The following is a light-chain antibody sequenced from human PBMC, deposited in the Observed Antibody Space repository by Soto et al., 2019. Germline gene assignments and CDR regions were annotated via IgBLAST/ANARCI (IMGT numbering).Light chain of an antibody. CDR3: QTWGTGVWV. CDR2: LNSDGSH. Sequence: QPVLTQSPSASASLGASVKLTCTLSSGHSSYAIAWHQQQPEKGPRYLMKLNSDGSHSKGDGIPDRFSGSSSGAERYLTISSLQSEDEADYYCQTWGTGVWVFGGGTKLTLL. CDR1: SGHSSYA. J-gene: IGLJ3*02. V-gene: IGLV4-69*01.